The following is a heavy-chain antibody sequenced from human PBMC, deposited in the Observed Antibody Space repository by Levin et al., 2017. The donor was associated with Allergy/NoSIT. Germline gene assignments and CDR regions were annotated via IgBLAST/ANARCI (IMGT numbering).Heavy chain of an antibody. Sequence: GGSLRLSCAASGFTFTSFWMTWVRQAPGKGLEWVANIKQDGSETYYVDSVKGRFTISRDNGTNSVYLQMNSLRVDDTAVYYCAREEGWGYHYGMDVWGQGTTVTVSS. CDR2: IKQDGSET. CDR1: GFTFTSFW. D-gene: IGHD6-19*01. CDR3: AREEGWGYHYGMDV. J-gene: IGHJ6*02. V-gene: IGHV3-7*01.